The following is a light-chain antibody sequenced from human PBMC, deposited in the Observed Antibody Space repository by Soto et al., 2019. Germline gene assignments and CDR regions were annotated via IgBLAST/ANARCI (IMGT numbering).Light chain of an antibody. V-gene: IGLV1-47*01. CDR3: AAWDDSLSGVV. J-gene: IGLJ2*01. CDR1: SSNIGSNY. CDR2: RNN. Sequence: QAVVTQPPSASGTPGQRVTISCSGSSSNIGSNYVYWYQQLPGTAPKLLIYRNNQRPSGVPDRFSGSKSVTSASLAISGLRSADEADYYCAAWDDSLSGVVFGGGTKLTVL.